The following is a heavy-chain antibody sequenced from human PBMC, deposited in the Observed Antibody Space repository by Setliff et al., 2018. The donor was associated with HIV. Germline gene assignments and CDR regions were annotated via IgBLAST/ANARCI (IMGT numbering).Heavy chain of an antibody. CDR3: VRYVGEQLDV. J-gene: IGHJ6*04. D-gene: IGHD3-10*02. V-gene: IGHV4-31*03. CDR1: GGSISSGGYY. CDR2: IYYNGRT. Sequence: PSETLSLTCTVSGGSISSGGYYWNWIRQYPVKGLEWIGHIYYNGRTLFNPALGTRLNMSVDTSENQFSLHLNSVTAADTAVYYCVRYVGEQLDVWGKGTTVTVSS.